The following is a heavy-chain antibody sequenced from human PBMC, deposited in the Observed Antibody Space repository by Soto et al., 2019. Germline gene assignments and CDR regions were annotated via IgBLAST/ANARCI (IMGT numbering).Heavy chain of an antibody. J-gene: IGHJ4*02. Sequence: EVQLLESGGGLVQPGGSLRLSCAASGFTFSNYAVTWVRQATGKGLEWVSTISGSGGGTYYADSVKGRFTISRDNSKNTLYLQMNSLRSEDTAVYYCAKDQGSSWYEIDYWGQGTLVTVSS. V-gene: IGHV3-23*01. D-gene: IGHD6-13*01. CDR2: ISGSGGGT. CDR1: GFTFSNYA. CDR3: AKDQGSSWYEIDY.